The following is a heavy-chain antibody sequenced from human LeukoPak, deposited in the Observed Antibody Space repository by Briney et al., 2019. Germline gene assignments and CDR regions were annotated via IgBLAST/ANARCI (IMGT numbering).Heavy chain of an antibody. Sequence: SVKVSCKASGGTFSSYTISWVRQAPGQGLEWMGRIIPIFGTANYAQKFQGRVTITTDESTSTAYMELSSLRSEDTAVYYCARDAPGYSSSWQNFDYWGQGTLVTVSS. CDR1: GGTFSSYT. D-gene: IGHD6-13*01. CDR2: IIPIFGTA. V-gene: IGHV1-69*05. J-gene: IGHJ4*02. CDR3: ARDAPGYSSSWQNFDY.